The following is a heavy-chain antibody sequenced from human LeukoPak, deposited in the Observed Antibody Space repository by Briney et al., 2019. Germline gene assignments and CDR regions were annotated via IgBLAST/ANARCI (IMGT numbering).Heavy chain of an antibody. CDR3: ASPSAVTSRGDY. J-gene: IGHJ4*02. Sequence: GGSLRLSCAASGFTFSSYAMSWVRQAPGKGLEWVSAINGSGGSTYYADSVKGRFTISRDNSKNTLYLQMNSLRAEDTAVYYCASPSAVTSRGDYWGQGTLVTVSS. CDR2: INGSGGST. V-gene: IGHV3-23*01. D-gene: IGHD4-17*01. CDR1: GFTFSSYA.